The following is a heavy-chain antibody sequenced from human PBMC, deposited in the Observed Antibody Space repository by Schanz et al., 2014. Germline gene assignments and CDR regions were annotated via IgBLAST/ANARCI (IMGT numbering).Heavy chain of an antibody. Sequence: EVQLVESGGGLVKPGGSLRLSCATSGFTLNNAWMNWVRQAPGKGLQWVARIKSKTDGGTRDYAAPVKGRFTISTDDSKNSVYLNINSLETEDTAVYSCTADLLFGAVWGVWWGQGTLVTVSS. CDR3: TADLLFGAVWGVW. CDR2: IKSKTDGGTR. V-gene: IGHV3-15*01. CDR1: GFTLNNAW. J-gene: IGHJ4*02. D-gene: IGHD3-10*02.